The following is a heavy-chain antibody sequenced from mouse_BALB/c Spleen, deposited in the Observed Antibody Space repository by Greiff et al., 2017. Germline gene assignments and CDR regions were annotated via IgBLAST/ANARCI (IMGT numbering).Heavy chain of an antibody. D-gene: IGHD2-3*01. CDR3: ARRGGLLRDYFDY. J-gene: IGHJ2*01. CDR2: ISTYNGNT. Sequence: VKLVESGPEVVRPGVSVKISCKGSGYTFTDYAMHWVKQSHAKSLEWIGVISTYNGNTNYNQKFKGKATMTVDKSSSTAYMELARLTSEDSAIYYCARRGGLLRDYFDYWGQGTTLTVSS. V-gene: IGHV1-67*01. CDR1: GYTFTDYA.